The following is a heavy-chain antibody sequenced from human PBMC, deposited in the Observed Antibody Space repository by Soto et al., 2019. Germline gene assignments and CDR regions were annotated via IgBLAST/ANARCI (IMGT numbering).Heavy chain of an antibody. CDR1: GYTFTSYA. J-gene: IGHJ6*02. Sequence: ASVKVSCKASGYTFTSYAMHWVRQAPGQRLEWMGWINAGNGNTKYSQKFQGRVTITRDTSASTAYMELSSLRSEDTAVYYCARDSRYYDFWSGHEDVWGQGTTVTVSS. CDR3: ARDSRYYDFWSGHEDV. V-gene: IGHV1-3*01. CDR2: INAGNGNT. D-gene: IGHD3-3*01.